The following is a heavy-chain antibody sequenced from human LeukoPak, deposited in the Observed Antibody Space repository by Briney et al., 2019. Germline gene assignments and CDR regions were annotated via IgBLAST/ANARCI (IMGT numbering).Heavy chain of an antibody. D-gene: IGHD6-19*01. Sequence: PSETLSLTCAVYGGSFSGYYWSWIRQPPGKGLEWIGEINHSGSTNYNPSLKSRVTISVDTPKNQFSLKLSSVTAADTAVYYCVRSSGWLSFDYWGQGTLVTVSS. CDR3: VRSSGWLSFDY. V-gene: IGHV4-34*01. CDR2: INHSGST. CDR1: GGSFSGYY. J-gene: IGHJ4*02.